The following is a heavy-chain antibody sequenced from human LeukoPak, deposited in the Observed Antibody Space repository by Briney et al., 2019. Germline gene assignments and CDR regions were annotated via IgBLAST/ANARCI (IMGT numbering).Heavy chain of an antibody. CDR1: GGSMSGFF. Sequence: PSETLSLTCTVSGGSMSGFFWTWIRQPPGRELEWIGSIYYSGSSTKYNPSLKSRFTISVDTSKSQFSLNLNSATAADTAVYYCARTSRHFYGSGTNLTPWPAGMDVWGQGTTVTVSS. J-gene: IGHJ6*02. CDR2: IYYSGSST. D-gene: IGHD3-10*01. V-gene: IGHV4-59*01. CDR3: ARTSRHFYGSGTNLTPWPAGMDV.